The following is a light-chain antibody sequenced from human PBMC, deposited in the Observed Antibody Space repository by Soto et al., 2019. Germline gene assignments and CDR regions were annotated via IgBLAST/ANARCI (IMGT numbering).Light chain of an antibody. J-gene: IGKJ2*01. CDR2: RVS. CDR3: MQATQYRPYT. V-gene: IGKV2-24*01. Sequence: DVVLTQSPLSSPVTLGQPASISCRSSQSLQHSDGNTYLSWLHQRPGQPPRLLIYRVSHRFSGVPDRFSGCGAGTDFTLKISSVEAEDVGIYYCMQATQYRPYTFGQWTKLEIK. CDR1: QSLQHSDGNTY.